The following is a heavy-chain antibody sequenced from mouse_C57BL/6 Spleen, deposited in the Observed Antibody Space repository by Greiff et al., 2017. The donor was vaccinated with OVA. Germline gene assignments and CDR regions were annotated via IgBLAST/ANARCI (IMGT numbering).Heavy chain of an antibody. Sequence: VQLQQPGAELVMPGASVKLSCKASGYTFTSYWMHWVKQRPGQGLEWIGEIDPSDSYTNYNQKFKGKSTLTVDKSSSTAYMQLSSLTSDDSAVNYCALITTVVATDDWGQGTTLTVSS. J-gene: IGHJ2*01. V-gene: IGHV1-69*01. D-gene: IGHD1-1*01. CDR3: ALITTVVATDD. CDR1: GYTFTSYW. CDR2: IDPSDSYT.